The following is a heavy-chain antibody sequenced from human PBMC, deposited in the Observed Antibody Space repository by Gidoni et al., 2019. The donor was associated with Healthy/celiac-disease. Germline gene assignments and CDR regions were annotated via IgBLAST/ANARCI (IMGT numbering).Heavy chain of an antibody. CDR3: AREEAGYYYYGMDV. Sequence: QVQLVQSGAEVKKPGASVKVSCKDSGSTFTGYYMHSVRQAPGQGLEWIGRVNPNGGGTNYTQKFKGRVTMTRDTSISTAYMELSRLRSDDTAVYYCAREEAGYYYYGMDVWGQGTTVTVSS. CDR2: VNPNGGGT. CDR1: GSTFTGYY. J-gene: IGHJ6*02. V-gene: IGHV1-2*06.